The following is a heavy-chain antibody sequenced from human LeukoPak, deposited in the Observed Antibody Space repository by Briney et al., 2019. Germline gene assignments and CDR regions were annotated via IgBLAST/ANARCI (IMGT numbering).Heavy chain of an antibody. CDR3: ARVRRIVGANLNWFDP. Sequence: ASVKVSCKASGGTFSSYAISWVRQAPGQGLEWMGGIIPIFGTANYAQKFQGRVTITADESTSTAYMELSSLRSEDTAAYYCARVRRIVGANLNWFDPWGQGTLVTVSS. J-gene: IGHJ5*02. CDR1: GGTFSSYA. CDR2: IIPIFGTA. V-gene: IGHV1-69*01. D-gene: IGHD1-26*01.